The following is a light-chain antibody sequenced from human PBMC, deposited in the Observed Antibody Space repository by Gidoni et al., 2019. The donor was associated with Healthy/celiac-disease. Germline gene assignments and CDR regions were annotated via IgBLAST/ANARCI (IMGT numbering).Light chain of an antibody. CDR1: SSDVGGYNY. Sequence: QSALTQPASVPGSPGQSITISCTGTSSDVGGYNYVSWYQQHPGKAPKLMIYEVSNRPSGVSNRFSGSKSGNTASLTISGLQAEDEADYYCSSYTSSSTLPVVFGGGTKLTV. CDR3: SSYTSSSTLPVV. V-gene: IGLV2-14*01. CDR2: EVS. J-gene: IGLJ2*01.